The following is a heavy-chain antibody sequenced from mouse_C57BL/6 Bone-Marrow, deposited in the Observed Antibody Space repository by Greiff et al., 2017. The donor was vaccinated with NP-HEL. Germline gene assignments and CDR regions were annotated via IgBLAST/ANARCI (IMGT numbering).Heavy chain of an antibody. CDR3: TTRSLYGSSLYYFDY. CDR2: INPSSGYT. Sequence: VQLQQSGAELAKPGASVKLSCKASGYTFTSYWMHWVKQRPGQGLEWIGYINPSSGYTKYNQKFQGKATITADKSSKTAYLQLSSLTSEDTAVYYCTTRSLYGSSLYYFDYWGKGTTLTVSS. CDR1: GYTFTSYW. J-gene: IGHJ2*01. D-gene: IGHD1-1*01. V-gene: IGHV1-7*01.